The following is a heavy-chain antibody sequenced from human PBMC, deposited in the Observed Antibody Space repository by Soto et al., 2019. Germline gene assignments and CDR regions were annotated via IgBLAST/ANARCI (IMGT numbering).Heavy chain of an antibody. CDR2: IIPIFGTA. D-gene: IGHD6-13*01. V-gene: IGHV1-69*01. CDR1: GGTFSSYA. CDR3: ARDESKGNSSSWLDYYYYGMDV. Sequence: QVQLVQSGAEVKKPGSSVKVSCKASGGTFSSYAISWVRQAPGQGLEWMGGIIPIFGTANYAQKFQGRVTITADESTSTAYVELSSLRSEDTAVYYCARDESKGNSSSWLDYYYYGMDVWGQGTTVTVSS. J-gene: IGHJ6*02.